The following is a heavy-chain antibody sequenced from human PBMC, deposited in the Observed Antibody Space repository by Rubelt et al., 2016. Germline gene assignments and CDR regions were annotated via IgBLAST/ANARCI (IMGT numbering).Heavy chain of an antibody. CDR1: EFTFSTYA. CDR3: AALNRGAYGPVDY. J-gene: IGHJ4*02. Sequence: GSGGGLVQPGGSLRLSCVPSEFTFSTYAMNWVRQAPGKGLEWVSSISGADGSTYYADSAKGRFTISRDSSKDTLYLQMSSLRAEDTALYYCAALNRGAYGPVDYWGQGTPVTVSS. D-gene: IGHD3-10*01. CDR2: ISGADGST. V-gene: IGHV3-23*01.